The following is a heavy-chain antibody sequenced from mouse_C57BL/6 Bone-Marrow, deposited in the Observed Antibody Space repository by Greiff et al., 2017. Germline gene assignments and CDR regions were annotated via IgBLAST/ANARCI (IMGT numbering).Heavy chain of an antibody. CDR3: ARDGTDYYAMDY. D-gene: IGHD4-1*01. Sequence: EVNLVESGGGLVQSGRSLRLSCATSGFTFSDFYMAWVRQAPGKGLEWIAASRNKANDYTTEYSASVKGRFIVSRDTSKSILYLQMNALRAEDTAIYYCARDGTDYYAMDYWGQGTSVTVSS. CDR2: SRNKANDYTT. J-gene: IGHJ4*01. CDR1: GFTFSDFY. V-gene: IGHV7-1*01.